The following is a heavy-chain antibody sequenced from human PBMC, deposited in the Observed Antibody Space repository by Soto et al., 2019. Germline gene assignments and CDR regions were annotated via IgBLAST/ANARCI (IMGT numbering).Heavy chain of an antibody. CDR3: ASVPAP. CDR1: GGSISSGCYS. Sequence: QLQLQESGSGLVKPSQTLSLTCAVSGGSISSGCYSWIWIRQPPGKGRDWIVYIYHSWSTYYNPSLNSRVNTSGDRSKNQFSLMLSSVTAGESGVSYCASVPAPWGQGTLVTVSS. CDR2: IYHSWST. V-gene: IGHV4-30-2*01. J-gene: IGHJ5*02.